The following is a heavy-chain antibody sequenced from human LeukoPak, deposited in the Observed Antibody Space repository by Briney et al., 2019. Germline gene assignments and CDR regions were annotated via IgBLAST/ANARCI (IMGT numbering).Heavy chain of an antibody. D-gene: IGHD3-3*01. CDR1: GFTFSSYE. CDR3: ARGDDFWSGYYNYYYYYYMDV. Sequence: GGSLRLSCAASGFTFSSYEMNWVRQAPGKGLEWVSYISSSGSTIYYADSVKGRFTISRDNAKNSLYLQMNSLRAEDTAVYYCARGDDFWSGYYNYYYYYYMDVWGKGTTVTVSS. J-gene: IGHJ6*03. CDR2: ISSSGSTI. V-gene: IGHV3-48*03.